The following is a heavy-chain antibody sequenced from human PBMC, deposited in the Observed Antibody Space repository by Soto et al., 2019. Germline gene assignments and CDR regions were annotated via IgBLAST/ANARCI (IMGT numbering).Heavy chain of an antibody. CDR1: GFTFSSYG. Sequence: GGSLRLSCAASGFTFSSYGMHWVRQAPGKGLEWVAVISYGGGSKYYADSVKGRFTISRDNSKNTLYLQMNSLRAEDTAVYYCANDSGISSGWYDAFDIWGKGPIVTVS. D-gene: IGHD6-19*01. J-gene: IGHJ3*02. CDR2: ISYGGGSK. CDR3: ANDSGISSGWYDAFDI. V-gene: IGHV3-30*18.